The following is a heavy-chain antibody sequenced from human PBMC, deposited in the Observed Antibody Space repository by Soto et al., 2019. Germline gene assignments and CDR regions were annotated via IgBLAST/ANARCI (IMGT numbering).Heavy chain of an antibody. J-gene: IGHJ6*02. D-gene: IGHD6-13*01. CDR2: INPNSGGT. CDR3: ARDPYSSSSPGGMDV. CDR1: GYTFTGYY. Sequence: ASGKVSCKASGYTFTGYYMHWVRQAPGQGLEWMGWINPNSGGTNYAQKFQGRVTMTRDTSISTAYMELSRLRSDDTAVYYCARDPYSSSSPGGMDVWGQGTTVTVSS. V-gene: IGHV1-2*02.